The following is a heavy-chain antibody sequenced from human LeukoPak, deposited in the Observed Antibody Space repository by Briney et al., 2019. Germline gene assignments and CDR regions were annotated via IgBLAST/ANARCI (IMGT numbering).Heavy chain of an antibody. V-gene: IGHV3-20*04. CDR2: INWNGGST. J-gene: IGHJ4*02. Sequence: PGGSLRLSCAASGFTFDDYGMSWVRQAPGKGLEWVSGINWNGGSTGYADSVKGRFTISRGNAKNSLYLQMNSLRAEDTALYYCARSPLDYSGSYYYFDYWGQGTLVTVSS. CDR3: ARSPLDYSGSYYYFDY. D-gene: IGHD1-26*01. CDR1: GFTFDDYG.